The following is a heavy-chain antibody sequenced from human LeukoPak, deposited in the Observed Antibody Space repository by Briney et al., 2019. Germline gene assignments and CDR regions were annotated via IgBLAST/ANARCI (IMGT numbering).Heavy chain of an antibody. V-gene: IGHV3-23*01. CDR3: AKGDPPTYYDILTGQDY. Sequence: GGSLRLSCAASGFTFSSYAMGWVRQAPGKGLEWVAGISAGGGSTYYADSVKGRFTISRDNSKNMLYLQLNSLRAEDTAVYYCAKGDPPTYYDILTGQDYWGQGTLVTVSS. J-gene: IGHJ4*02. CDR1: GFTFSSYA. D-gene: IGHD3-9*01. CDR2: ISAGGGST.